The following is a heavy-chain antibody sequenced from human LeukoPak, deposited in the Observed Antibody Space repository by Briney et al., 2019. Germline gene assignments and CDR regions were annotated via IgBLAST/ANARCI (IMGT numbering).Heavy chain of an antibody. V-gene: IGHV4-59*08. CDR2: IYYSGNT. D-gene: IGHD3-9*01. J-gene: IGHJ4*02. CDR1: GGSISNYY. Sequence: SETLSLTCTVSGGSISNYYWSWIRQAPGKGLEWIGYIYYSGNTNYNPSLKSRVTISLDTPKNQFSLKLSSVTAADTAVYYCARQGYYDILTGYYNVLDFWGQGTLVTVSS. CDR3: ARQGYYDILTGYYNVLDF.